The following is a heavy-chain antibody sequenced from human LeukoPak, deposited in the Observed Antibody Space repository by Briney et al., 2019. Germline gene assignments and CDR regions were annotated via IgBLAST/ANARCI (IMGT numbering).Heavy chain of an antibody. CDR1: GYTFTSYD. J-gene: IGHJ6*03. CDR3: ARDHLLDWYYYYVDV. Sequence: ASVKVSCKASGYTFTSYDINWVRQATGQGLEWMGWMNPNSGNTGYAQKFQGRVTITRNTSISTAYMELSSLRSEDTAVYYCARDHLLDWYYYYVDVWGKGTTVTISS. V-gene: IGHV1-8*03. CDR2: MNPNSGNT. D-gene: IGHD3/OR15-3a*01.